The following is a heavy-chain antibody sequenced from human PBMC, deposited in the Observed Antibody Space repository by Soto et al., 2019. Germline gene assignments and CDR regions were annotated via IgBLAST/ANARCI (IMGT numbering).Heavy chain of an antibody. CDR1: GFTFSSYG. D-gene: IGHD6-13*01. J-gene: IGHJ6*02. V-gene: IGHV3-33*01. CDR3: ARDEAAAGTAYYYGMDV. CDR2: IWYDGSNK. Sequence: GGSLRLSCAASGFTFSSYGMHWVRQAPGKGLEWVAVIWYDGSNKYYADSVKGRFTISRDNSKNTLYLQMNSLRAEDTAVYYCARDEAAAGTAYYYGMDVWGQGTTVTVSS.